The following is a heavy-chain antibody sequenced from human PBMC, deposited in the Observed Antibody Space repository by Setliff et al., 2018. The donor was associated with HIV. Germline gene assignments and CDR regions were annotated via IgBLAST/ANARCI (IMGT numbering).Heavy chain of an antibody. CDR2: ISSSGIS. CDR3: ARRIDDSGSFPDKNWFDT. V-gene: IGHV4-61*02. D-gene: IGHD3-10*01. Sequence: SETLSLTCTVSGGSISSGGYYWSWIRQHPGKGLEWLGRISSSGISTYNFSLRSRVTMSIDTSKNQFSLRLTSVTAADTAVYYCARRIDDSGSFPDKNWFDTWGQGSLVTVSS. J-gene: IGHJ5*02. CDR1: GGSISSGGYY.